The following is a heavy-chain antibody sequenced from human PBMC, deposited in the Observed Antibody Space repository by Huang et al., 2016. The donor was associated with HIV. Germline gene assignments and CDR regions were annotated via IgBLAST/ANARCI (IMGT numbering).Heavy chain of an antibody. V-gene: IGHV4-34*01. D-gene: IGHD6-19*01. CDR2: INNIVMT. Sequence: QVQLRQWGAGLVKPSETLSLTCAVYGGSFSGYYWTWGRQSPGKGLELIGEINNIVMTNYKPSLKSRVTISKDTDKNQFSLQLTSVSAADTGVYFCAREKAADSAWYGVYYFDYWGEGALVTVTS. CDR3: AREKAADSAWYGVYYFDY. CDR1: GGSFSGYY. J-gene: IGHJ4*02.